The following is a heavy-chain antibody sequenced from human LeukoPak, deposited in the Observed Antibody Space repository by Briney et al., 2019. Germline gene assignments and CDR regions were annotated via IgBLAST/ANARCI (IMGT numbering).Heavy chain of an antibody. CDR2: ISYDGSSK. J-gene: IGHJ6*02. CDR1: GFTFSSYV. D-gene: IGHD2-2*01. Sequence: GGSLRLSCAASGFTFSSYVMHWVRQAPGKGLEWVALISYDGSSKYYADSVKGRFTISRDNSKNTLYLQMNSLRAEDTAVYYCARALGYCSSTSCYQGSYYYYGMDVWGQGTTVTVSS. V-gene: IGHV3-30-3*01. CDR3: ARALGYCSSTSCYQGSYYYYGMDV.